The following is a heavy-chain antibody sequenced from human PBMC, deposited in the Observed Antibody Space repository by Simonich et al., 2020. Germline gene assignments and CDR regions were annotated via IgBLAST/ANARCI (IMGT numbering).Heavy chain of an antibody. Sequence: QVQLVQSGAEVKKPGASVKVSCKASGYTFTSYGISWVRQAPGQGLEWMGWISAYNGNTNNAQKFQGRVTMTTDTSTSTAYMELRSLRSDDTAVYYCARASRGTWWYYYFDYWGQGTLVTVSS. D-gene: IGHD2-15*01. CDR1: GYTFTSYG. CDR2: ISAYNGNT. V-gene: IGHV1-18*01. CDR3: ARASRGTWWYYYFDY. J-gene: IGHJ4*02.